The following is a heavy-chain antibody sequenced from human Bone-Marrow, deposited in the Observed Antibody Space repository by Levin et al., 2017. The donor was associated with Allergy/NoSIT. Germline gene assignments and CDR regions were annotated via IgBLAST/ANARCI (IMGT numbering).Heavy chain of an antibody. CDR3: VRDCGDDCYSY. J-gene: IGHJ4*02. CDR1: GFTFSSYW. CDR2: IKQDGSEK. D-gene: IGHD2-21*02. V-gene: IGHV3-7*01. Sequence: LSLTCAASGFTFSSYWMAWVRQAPGKGLEWVANIKQDGSEKYHVGSVKGRFTISRDNAKKSLYLQMNSLRAEDTAVYYCVRDCGDDCYSYWGQGALVTVSS.